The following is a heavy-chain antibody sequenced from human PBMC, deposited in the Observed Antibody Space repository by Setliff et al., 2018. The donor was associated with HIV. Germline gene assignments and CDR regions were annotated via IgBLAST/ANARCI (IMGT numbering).Heavy chain of an antibody. CDR2: IFNTGST. CDR3: ATLGSCPNSRCPNY. Sequence: PSETLSLTCTVSGDSISSDDHYWSWIRQTPGKGLEWIGYIFNTGSTYYKSSLASRATLLVDTSKNQFSLKMISLSAADSAMYYCATLGSCPNSRCPNYWGQGTLVTVSS. V-gene: IGHV4-30-4*08. D-gene: IGHD2-15*01. CDR1: GDSISSDDHY. J-gene: IGHJ4*02.